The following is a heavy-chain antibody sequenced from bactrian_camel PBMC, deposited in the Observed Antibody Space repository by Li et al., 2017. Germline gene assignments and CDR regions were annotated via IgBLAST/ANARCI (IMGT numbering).Heavy chain of an antibody. Sequence: HVQLVESGGGSAQAGGSLRLSCEASDSSSNCMGWFRQAGKAREWVASIYDTGSGSRDTVYADSVKGRFTISRDSAKNTVYLQMNNLQPEDTATYYCAEGRGSRGEHCYSLNYWGQGTQVTVS. D-gene: IGHD6*01. V-gene: IGHV3S54*01. CDR3: AEGRGSRGEHCYSLNY. CDR2: IYDTGSGSRDT. CDR1: DSSSNC. J-gene: IGHJ4*01.